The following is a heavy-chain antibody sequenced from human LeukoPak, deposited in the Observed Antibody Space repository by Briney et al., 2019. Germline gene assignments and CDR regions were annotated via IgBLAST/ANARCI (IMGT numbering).Heavy chain of an antibody. CDR2: INHSGST. Sequence: SETPSLTCAVYGGSFSGYYWSWIRQPPGKGLEWIGEINHSGSTNYNPSLKSRVTISVDTSKNQFSLKLSSVTAADTAVYYCARGLMYYDFWSGYYWFDPWGQGTLVTVSS. J-gene: IGHJ5*02. CDR3: ARGLMYYDFWSGYYWFDP. V-gene: IGHV4-34*01. CDR1: GGSFSGYY. D-gene: IGHD3-3*01.